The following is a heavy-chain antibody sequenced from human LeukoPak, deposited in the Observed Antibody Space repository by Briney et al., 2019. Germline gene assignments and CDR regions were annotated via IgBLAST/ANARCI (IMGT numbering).Heavy chain of an antibody. CDR2: VSGSSSYI. Sequence: GGSLRLSCAASGFTVSSNYMNWVRQAPGKGLEWVSSVSGSSSYIYYADSVKGRFTISRDNAKNSLYLQMNSLRPEDTAVYYCAREGPGVGTRFDYWGQGTLVTVSS. J-gene: IGHJ4*02. CDR1: GFTVSSNY. CDR3: AREGPGVGTRFDY. V-gene: IGHV3-21*01. D-gene: IGHD3-10*01.